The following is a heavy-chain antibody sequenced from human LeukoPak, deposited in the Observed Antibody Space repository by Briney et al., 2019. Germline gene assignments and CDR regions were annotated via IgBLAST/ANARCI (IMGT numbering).Heavy chain of an antibody. CDR1: GFTFSNAW. D-gene: IGHD6-13*01. J-gene: IGHJ4*02. V-gene: IGHV3-15*01. CDR2: IKSKTDGGTP. CDR3: TGVSRSSWYDY. Sequence: GGSLRLSCAASGFTFSNAWMSWVRQAPGKGLEWVGRIKSKTDGGTPDYAAPVKGRFTISRDDSKNTLYLQMNSLKTEDTAVYYCTGVSRSSWYDYWGQGTLLTVSS.